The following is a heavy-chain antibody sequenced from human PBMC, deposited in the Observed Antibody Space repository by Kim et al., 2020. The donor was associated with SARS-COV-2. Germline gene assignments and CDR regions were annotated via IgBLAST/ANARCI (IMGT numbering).Heavy chain of an antibody. V-gene: IGHV1-2*02. CDR3: ARLYGARAFDI. Sequence: TNYAQRFQGRVTMTRDTSISTAYMELSRLRSDDTAVYYCARLYGARAFDIWGQGTMVTVSS. J-gene: IGHJ3*02. D-gene: IGHD4-17*01. CDR2: T.